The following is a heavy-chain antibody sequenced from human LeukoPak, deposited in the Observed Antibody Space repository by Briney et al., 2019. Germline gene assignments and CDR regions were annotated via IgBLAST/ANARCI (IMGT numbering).Heavy chain of an antibody. CDR3: ARTGSTVTMLYPFDH. CDR1: GGSIRSYY. D-gene: IGHD4-17*01. CDR2: IYYSGST. V-gene: IGHV4-59*01. Sequence: SETLSLTCTVSGGSIRSYYWSWIRQPPGKGLEWIGYIYYSGSTNYNPSLKSRVSISVDASKNQFSLKLSSVTAADTAVYYCARTGSTVTMLYPFDHWGQGTLVTVSS. J-gene: IGHJ4*02.